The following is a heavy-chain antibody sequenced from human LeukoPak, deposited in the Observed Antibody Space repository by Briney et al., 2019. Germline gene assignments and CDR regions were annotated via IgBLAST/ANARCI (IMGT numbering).Heavy chain of an antibody. Sequence: QPGGSLRLSCVASGFTFSSFAMTWVRQAPGKGLEWVSTITGNGGKTYDADSVKGRFAVSRDNSKNTLYLQMNSLRAEDTAVYYCAKDIRPGTKSSGFRVDYWGQGTLVTVSS. CDR1: GFTFSSFA. CDR2: ITGNGGKT. J-gene: IGHJ4*02. CDR3: AKDIRPGTKSSGFRVDY. D-gene: IGHD6-19*01. V-gene: IGHV3-23*01.